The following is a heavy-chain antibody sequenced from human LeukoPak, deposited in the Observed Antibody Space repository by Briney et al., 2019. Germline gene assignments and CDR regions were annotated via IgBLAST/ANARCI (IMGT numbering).Heavy chain of an antibody. CDR1: GFTVSGTH. CDR3: ARDQATSGGGLDS. D-gene: IGHD3-16*01. J-gene: IGHJ4*02. V-gene: IGHV3-53*01. Sequence: GGSLRLSCAASGFTVSGTHMSWVRQAPGKGLEWVSAIYTGGTTYYSDSVEGRFTISRDKSKNALYLQMDSLRVEDTAVYYCARDQATSGGGLDSWGQGTLVTVSS. CDR2: IYTGGTT.